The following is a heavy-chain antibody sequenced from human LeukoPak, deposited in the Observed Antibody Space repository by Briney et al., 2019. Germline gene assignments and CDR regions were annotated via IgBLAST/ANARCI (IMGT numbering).Heavy chain of an antibody. J-gene: IGHJ4*02. CDR1: GYTFTGYY. CDR3: ARAGGYKYGYGYYFDY. Sequence: ASVKVSCKASGYTFTGYYMHWVRQAPGQGLEWMGWINPNSGGTNYAQKFQGRVTMTRDTSISTAYMELSSLRSDDTAVFYYARAGGYKYGYGYYFDYWGQGTLVTVTS. V-gene: IGHV1-2*02. CDR2: INPNSGGT. D-gene: IGHD5-18*01.